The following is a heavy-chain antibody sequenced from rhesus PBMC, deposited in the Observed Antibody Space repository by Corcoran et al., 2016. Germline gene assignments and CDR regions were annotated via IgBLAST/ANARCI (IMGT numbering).Heavy chain of an antibody. CDR3: ARYPEFSGSYYFGFYGLDS. J-gene: IGHJ6*01. V-gene: IGHV4-80*01. Sequence: QVQLQESGPGLVKPSETLSLTCAVAGGSFSSYWWSWIRQPPGKGLEWSGEINGNYNPPLQRRVPISKDASKNQFSLKLSSVTAADTAVYYCARYPEFSGSYYFGFYGLDSWGQGVVVTVSS. CDR1: GGSFSSYW. D-gene: IGHD3-16*01. CDR2: ING.